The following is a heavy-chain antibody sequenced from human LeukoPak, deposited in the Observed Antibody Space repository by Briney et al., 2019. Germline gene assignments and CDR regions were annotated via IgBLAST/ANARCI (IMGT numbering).Heavy chain of an antibody. CDR1: GNSISGGYY. CDR3: ASSKTFGQSFGGY. J-gene: IGHJ4*02. D-gene: IGHD3-3*01. CDR2: IYHSGTT. V-gene: IGHV4-38-2*01. Sequence: PSETLSLTCAVSGNSISGGYYWGWIRQPPGKGLEWIGSIYHSGTTYYNSSLKSRVTISADTSRNHFPLKLSSVTAADTAVYYCASSKTFGQSFGGYWGRGTLVTVSS.